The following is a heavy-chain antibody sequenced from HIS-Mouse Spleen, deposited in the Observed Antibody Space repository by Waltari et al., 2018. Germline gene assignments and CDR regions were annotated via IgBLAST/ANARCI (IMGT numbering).Heavy chain of an antibody. V-gene: IGHV4-39*07. Sequence: QLQLQESGPGLVKPSETLSLTCTVPGGSISSSSYYWGWIRQPPGKGLEWIGSIYYSGSTYYNPSLKSRVTISVDTSKNQFSLKLSSVTAADTAVYYCARGDSSYFDAFDIWGQGTMVTVSS. CDR3: ARGDSSYFDAFDI. D-gene: IGHD2-15*01. J-gene: IGHJ3*02. CDR1: GGSISSSSYY. CDR2: IYYSGST.